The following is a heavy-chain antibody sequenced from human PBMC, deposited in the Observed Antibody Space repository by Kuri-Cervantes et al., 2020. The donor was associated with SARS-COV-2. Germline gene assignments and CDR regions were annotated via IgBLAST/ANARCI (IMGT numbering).Heavy chain of an antibody. D-gene: IGHD3-10*01. CDR1: GYSISSGYH. CDR3: AWEARGGGNY. J-gene: IGHJ4*02. Sequence: SETLSLTCAVSGYSISSGYHWAWIRQPPGTGLEWIGSTYHSGTTYYHPSLKSRVTISDDTSKNQFSLRLSSVAAADTAVYYCAWEARGGGNYWGQGTLVTVSS. V-gene: IGHV4-38-2*01. CDR2: TYHSGTT.